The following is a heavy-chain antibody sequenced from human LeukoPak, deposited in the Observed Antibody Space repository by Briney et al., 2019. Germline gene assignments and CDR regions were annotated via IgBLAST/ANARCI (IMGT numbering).Heavy chain of an antibody. Sequence: GGSLRLSCVPSGFTVSSNYMSWVRQAPGKGLEWVSVIYSGGSTYYADSVKGRFTISRDNSKNTLYLQMNSLRAEDTAVYYCARDLVTDIWGQGTMVTVSS. V-gene: IGHV3-66*01. CDR2: IYSGGST. J-gene: IGHJ3*02. CDR3: ARDLVTDI. D-gene: IGHD2-21*02. CDR1: GFTVSSNY.